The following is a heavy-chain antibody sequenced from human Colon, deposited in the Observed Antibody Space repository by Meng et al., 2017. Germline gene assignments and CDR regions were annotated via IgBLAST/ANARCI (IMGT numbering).Heavy chain of an antibody. Sequence: ASVKVSCKASGYTFTGYYMHWVRQAPGQGLEWMGWINPNSGGTNYAQRFQGRVTMTRDTSISTAYMELSRLRSDDTAVYYCARGPTHYDILTGYYRGLGWLDPWGQGTLVTVSS. V-gene: IGHV1-2*02. CDR1: GYTFTGYY. CDR3: ARGPTHYDILTGYYRGLGWLDP. J-gene: IGHJ5*02. CDR2: INPNSGGT. D-gene: IGHD3-9*01.